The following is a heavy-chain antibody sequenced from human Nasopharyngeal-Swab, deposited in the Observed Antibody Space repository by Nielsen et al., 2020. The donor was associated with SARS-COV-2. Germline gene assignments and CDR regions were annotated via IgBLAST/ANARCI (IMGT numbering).Heavy chain of an antibody. J-gene: IGHJ4*02. D-gene: IGHD6-13*01. CDR3: ARVSSDYSSTWYTRDLYFDY. Sequence: WVRQAPGQGLEWMGGIIPIFGTANYAQKFQGRVTITADESTSTAYMELSSLRSEDTAVYYCARVSSDYSSTWYTRDLYFDYWGQGTLVTVSS. CDR2: IIPIFGTA. V-gene: IGHV1-69*01.